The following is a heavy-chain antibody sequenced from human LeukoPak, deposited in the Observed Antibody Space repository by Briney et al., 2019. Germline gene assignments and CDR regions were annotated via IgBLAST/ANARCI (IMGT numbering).Heavy chain of an antibody. CDR1: GCTFSSYG. Sequence: GGSLRLSCAASGCTFSSYGMGWVRQAPGRGLEWVSSISAGGTTYYADSVKGRFSISRDNSKNTVYLQVNSLRAEDTAVYYCAKGYCSGGSCYGGHWGQGTLVTVSS. J-gene: IGHJ4*02. D-gene: IGHD2-15*01. CDR3: AKGYCSGGSCYGGH. V-gene: IGHV3-23*01. CDR2: ISAGGTT.